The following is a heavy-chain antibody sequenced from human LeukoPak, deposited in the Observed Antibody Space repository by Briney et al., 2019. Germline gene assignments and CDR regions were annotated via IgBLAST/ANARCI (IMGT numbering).Heavy chain of an antibody. CDR3: ARESEGGYDY. Sequence: GGPLRLYCVASGFTFFDYGMHWVRQAPGRGLEWVSSIWYDGSHPYYIDSVKGRFTISRDNSKKTLYLQLNSLRVEDTAIYYCARESEGGYDYWGQGTLVTVSS. D-gene: IGHD2-15*01. CDR1: GFTFFDYG. CDR2: IWYDGSHP. J-gene: IGHJ4*02. V-gene: IGHV3-33*01.